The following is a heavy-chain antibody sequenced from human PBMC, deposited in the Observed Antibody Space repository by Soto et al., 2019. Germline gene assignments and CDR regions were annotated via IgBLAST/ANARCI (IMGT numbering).Heavy chain of an antibody. D-gene: IGHD3-3*01. CDR2: IGPESGAT. J-gene: IGHJ1*01. V-gene: IGHV1-2*02. CDR3: GRGRSGQIVVFS. Sequence: ASVKVSCKASGYTFTGHYIHWVRQAPEQGPEWMGEIGPESGATRYAQKFRGRVTMTRDTSITTVYMELKNLSPDDTAVYYCGRGRSGQIVVFSWGQGTPVTVSS. CDR1: GYTFTGHY.